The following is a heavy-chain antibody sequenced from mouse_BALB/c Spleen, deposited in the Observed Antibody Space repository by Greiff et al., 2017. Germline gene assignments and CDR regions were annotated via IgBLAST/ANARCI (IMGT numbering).Heavy chain of an antibody. CDR3: ARFYYYGSSYAMDY. D-gene: IGHD1-1*01. J-gene: IGHJ4*01. CDR1: GFNIKDTY. Sequence: VQLQQSGAELVKPGASVKLSCTASGFNIKDTYMHWVKQRPEQGLEWIGRIDPANGNTKYDPKFQGKATITADTSSNTAYLQLSSLTSEDTAVYYCARFYYYGSSYAMDYWGQGTSVTVSS. CDR2: IDPANGNT. V-gene: IGHV14-3*02.